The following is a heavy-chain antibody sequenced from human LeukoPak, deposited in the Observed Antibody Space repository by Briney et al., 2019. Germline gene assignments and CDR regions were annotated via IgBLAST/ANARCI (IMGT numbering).Heavy chain of an antibody. CDR2: ISGSGSGT. V-gene: IGHV3-23*01. D-gene: IGHD6-13*01. J-gene: IGHJ4*02. CDR3: AKDPFSSDWYGSFDY. CDR1: GFIFIRYS. Sequence: GGSLRLSFAASGFIFIRYSMSWVRQAPGKVVEWVSAISGSGSGTYYAGSVKGRFTISRDNSKETLDLQMNSLRAEDTAVYYCAKDPFSSDWYGSFDYWGQGTLVTVSS.